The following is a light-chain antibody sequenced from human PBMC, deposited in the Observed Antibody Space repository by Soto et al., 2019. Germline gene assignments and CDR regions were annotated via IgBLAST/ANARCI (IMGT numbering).Light chain of an antibody. V-gene: IGLV2-23*01. CDR2: EGN. CDR3: CSYAGSGTWV. Sequence: QSALTQPASVSGSPGQSITISCTGTSSDIGSSNLVSWYQQHPGKAPKLMICEGNKRPSGVSNRFSGSKSGNTASLTISGLQAEDEADYYCCSYAGSGTWVFGGGTQLTVL. J-gene: IGLJ3*02. CDR1: SSDIGSSNL.